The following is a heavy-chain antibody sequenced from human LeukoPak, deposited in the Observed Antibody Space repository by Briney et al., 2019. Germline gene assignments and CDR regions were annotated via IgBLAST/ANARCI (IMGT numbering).Heavy chain of an antibody. CDR3: ARGAITAARPLDY. V-gene: IGHV3-53*01. CDR1: GITVTSDY. J-gene: IGHJ4*02. CDR2: IYSGDNT. D-gene: IGHD6-6*01. Sequence: QSGGSLRLSCAASGITVTSDYMSWVRQAPGKGLEWVSVIYSGDNTYYADSVKGRFTISRDNSKNMVYLQMNSLRAEDTAVHYCARGAITAARPLDYWGQGTLVTVSS.